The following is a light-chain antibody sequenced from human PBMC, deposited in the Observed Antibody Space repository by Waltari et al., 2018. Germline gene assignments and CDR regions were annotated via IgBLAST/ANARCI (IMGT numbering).Light chain of an antibody. CDR2: KVS. CDR3: MQGTYWRT. CDR1: RSLVYSDGNRY. V-gene: IGKV2-30*01. J-gene: IGKJ1*01. Sequence: DVVMTPSPLSLPVTLGQAASISCSSSRSLVYSDGNRYLNWFHQRPGQSPRRLIYKVSNRDSGVPDRFSGSGSGTNFTLKISRVEAEDVGVYYCMQGTYWRTFGQGTKVEIK.